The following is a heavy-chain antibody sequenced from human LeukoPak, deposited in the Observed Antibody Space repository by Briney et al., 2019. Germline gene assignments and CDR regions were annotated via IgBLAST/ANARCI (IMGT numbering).Heavy chain of an antibody. D-gene: IGHD3-22*01. J-gene: IGHJ4*02. CDR2: IYSGGST. V-gene: IGHV3-53*05. CDR3: ARSYDSSGYYSFDY. CDR1: GFTVSSNY. Sequence: LGGSLRLSCAASGFTVSSNYMSWVRQAPGKGLEWVSVIYSGGSTYYADSVRGRFTISRDNSKSTLYLQMNSLRAEDTAIYSCARSYDSSGYYSFDYWGQGTLVTVSA.